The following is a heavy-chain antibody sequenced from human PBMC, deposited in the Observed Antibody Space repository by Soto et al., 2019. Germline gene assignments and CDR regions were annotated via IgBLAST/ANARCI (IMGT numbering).Heavy chain of an antibody. CDR2: IYYSGST. D-gene: IGHD2-21*02. CDR3: ARDLWGYCGTDCYPLDV. CDR1: GGSISSSNYY. V-gene: IGHV4-39*02. Sequence: SETLSLTCTVSGGSISSSNYYCGGIRQPPGKGLEWIGSIYYSGSTYYNPSLKSRVTISVDTSKNQFSLKLSSVTAADTAVYYCARDLWGYCGTDCYPLDVWGQGTTVT. J-gene: IGHJ6*02.